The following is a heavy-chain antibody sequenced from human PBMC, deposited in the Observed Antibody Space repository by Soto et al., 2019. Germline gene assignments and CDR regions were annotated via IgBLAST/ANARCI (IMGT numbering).Heavy chain of an antibody. CDR3: ASGGIVGATYFDY. D-gene: IGHD1-26*01. J-gene: IGHJ4*02. CDR1: GFTFSDYY. CDR2: ISSSSYT. V-gene: IGHV3-11*06. Sequence: GGSLRLSCAASGFTFSDYYMSWIRQAPGKGLEWVSYISSSSYTNYADSVKGRFTISRDNAKNSLYLQMNSLRAEDTAVYYCASGGIVGATYFDYWGQGTLVTVSS.